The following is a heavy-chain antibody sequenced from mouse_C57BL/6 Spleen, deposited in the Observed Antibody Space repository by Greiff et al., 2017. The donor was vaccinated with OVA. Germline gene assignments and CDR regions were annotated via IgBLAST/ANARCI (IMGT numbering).Heavy chain of an antibody. CDR3: ARRDYGNPFDY. Sequence: EVKLMESGPGLVKPSQSLSLTCSVTGYSITSGYYWNWIRQFPGNKLEWMGYISYDGSNNYNPSLKNRISITRDTSKNQFFLKLNSVTTEDTATYYCARRDYGNPFDYWGQGTTLTVSS. CDR2: ISYDGSN. V-gene: IGHV3-6*01. J-gene: IGHJ2*01. D-gene: IGHD2-1*01. CDR1: GYSITSGYY.